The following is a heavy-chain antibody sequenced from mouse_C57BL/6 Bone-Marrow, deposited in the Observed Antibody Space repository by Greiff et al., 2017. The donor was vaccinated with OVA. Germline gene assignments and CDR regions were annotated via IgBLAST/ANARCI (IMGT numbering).Heavy chain of an antibody. CDR2: ISYDGSN. V-gene: IGHV3-6*01. J-gene: IGHJ3*01. CDR1: GYSITSGYY. D-gene: IGHD1-1*01. Sequence: EVKLLESGPGLVKPSQSLSLTCSVTGYSITSGYYWNWIRQFPGNKLEWMGYISYDGSNNYNPSLKNRISITRDTSKNQFFLKLNSVTTEDTATYYCARVDYGRGFAYWGQGTLVTVSA. CDR3: ARVDYGRGFAY.